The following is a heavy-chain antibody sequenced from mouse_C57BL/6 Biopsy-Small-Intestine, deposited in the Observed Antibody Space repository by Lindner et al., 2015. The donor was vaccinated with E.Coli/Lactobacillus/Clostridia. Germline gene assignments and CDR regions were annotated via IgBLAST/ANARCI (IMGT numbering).Heavy chain of an antibody. Sequence: VQLQESGAEVMKPGASVKLSCKATGYTFTDYWIEWVKQRPGHGLEWIGEILPGSGSVNFNEKFRDKASFAADTSSNTAYMQLSSLTAEDSAIYFCTTFYSNFGYFDYWGQGTTLTVSS. CDR3: TTFYSNFGYFDY. V-gene: IGHV1-9*01. CDR2: ILPGSGSV. D-gene: IGHD2-5*01. CDR1: GYTFTDYW. J-gene: IGHJ2*01.